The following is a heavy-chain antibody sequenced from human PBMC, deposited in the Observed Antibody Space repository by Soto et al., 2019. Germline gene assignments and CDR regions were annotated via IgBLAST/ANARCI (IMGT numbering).Heavy chain of an antibody. V-gene: IGHV1-8*01. Sequence: WASVKVSCKASGYTFTSHDINWVRQAPGQGLQWMGWMNTNLNATGSPQDFKGRVTLTWNTSISTAYLELTSLKPDDTAVYYCASEVVEGSSLWFDPWGQATLVTVSS. CDR2: MNTNLNAT. J-gene: IGHJ5*02. D-gene: IGHD2-15*01. CDR3: ASEVVEGSSLWFDP. CDR1: GYTFTSHD.